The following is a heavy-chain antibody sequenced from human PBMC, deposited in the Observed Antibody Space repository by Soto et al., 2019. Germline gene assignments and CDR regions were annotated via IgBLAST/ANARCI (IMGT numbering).Heavy chain of an antibody. CDR2: IYYSGST. Sequence: QVQLQESGPGLVKPSETLSLTCTVSGGSVSSGSYYWSWIRQPPGKGLEWIGYIYYSGSTNYNPSLKSRVTISVDTSKNQFSLKLSSVTAADTAVYYCARLSYYYDSSGYQGYWGQGTLVTVSS. J-gene: IGHJ4*02. CDR1: GGSVSSGSYY. D-gene: IGHD3-22*01. V-gene: IGHV4-61*01. CDR3: ARLSYYYDSSGYQGY.